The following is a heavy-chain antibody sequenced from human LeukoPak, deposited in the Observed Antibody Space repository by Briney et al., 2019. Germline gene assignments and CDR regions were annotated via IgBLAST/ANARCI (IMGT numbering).Heavy chain of an antibody. CDR2: LYYSGST. J-gene: IGHJ4*02. Sequence: PSETLSLTCTVSGGSISSYYWSWIQQPPGKGLEWIGYLYYSGSTNYNPSLKSRVTISVDTSKNQFSLKLSSVTAADTAVYYCARGVAGVHWGQGTLVTVSS. D-gene: IGHD6-19*01. V-gene: IGHV4-59*01. CDR1: GGSISSYY. CDR3: ARGVAGVH.